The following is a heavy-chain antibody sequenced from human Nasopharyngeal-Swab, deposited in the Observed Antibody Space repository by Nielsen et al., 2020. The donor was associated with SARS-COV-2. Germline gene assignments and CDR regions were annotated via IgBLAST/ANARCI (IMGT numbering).Heavy chain of an antibody. J-gene: IGHJ4*02. Sequence: SETLSLTCTVSGGSISSYYWSWIRQPPGKGLEWIGYIYYSGSTNYNPSLKSRVTISVDTSKNQFSLKLSSVTAADTDVYYCARALTTYSSGWYIDYWGQGTMVTVSS. V-gene: IGHV4-59*01. CDR1: GGSISSYY. CDR3: ARALTTYSSGWYIDY. D-gene: IGHD6-19*01. CDR2: IYYSGST.